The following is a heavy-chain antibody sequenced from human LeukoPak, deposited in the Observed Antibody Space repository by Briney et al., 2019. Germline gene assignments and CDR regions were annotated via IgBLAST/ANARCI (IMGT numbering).Heavy chain of an antibody. CDR1: GYTFTGYY. D-gene: IGHD5-18*01. V-gene: IGHV1-2*02. CDR2: INPNSGGT. J-gene: IGHJ4*02. CDR3: ARSSGYSSAPEDY. Sequence: HRASVKVSCKASGYTFTGYYMHWVRQAPGQGLEWMGWINPNSGGTNYAQKFQGRATMTRDTSISTAYMELSRLRSDDTAVYYCARSSGYSSAPEDYWGQGTLVTVSS.